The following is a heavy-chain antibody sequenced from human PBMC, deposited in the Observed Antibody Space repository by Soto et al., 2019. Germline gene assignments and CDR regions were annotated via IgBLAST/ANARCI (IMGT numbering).Heavy chain of an antibody. V-gene: IGHV1-18*01. CDR2: IGPLTGKT. CDR3: ARGPLVVLNYFES. J-gene: IGHJ4*02. Sequence: ASVKVSCKASGYTFTNYGVSWVRQAPGQGLEWMGSIGPLTGKTNYAQNFQARLTISTDKSTSTAYMELSSLTSDDTAMYFCARGPLVVLNYFESWGQGTLVTVSS. CDR1: GYTFTNYG.